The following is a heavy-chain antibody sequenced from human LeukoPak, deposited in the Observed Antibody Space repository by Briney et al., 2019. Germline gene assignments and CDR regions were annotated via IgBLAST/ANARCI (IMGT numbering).Heavy chain of an antibody. V-gene: IGHV4-34*01. CDR1: GGSFSGYY. CDR2: INHSGST. CDR3: ARVTMIVGLDY. D-gene: IGHD3-22*01. Sequence: SETLSLTCAVYGGSFSGYYWSWIRQPPGKGLEWIGEINHSGSTNYNPSLKSRVTISVDTSKNQFSLKLSSVTAADTAVYYCARVTMIVGLDYWGQGTLVTVSS. J-gene: IGHJ4*02.